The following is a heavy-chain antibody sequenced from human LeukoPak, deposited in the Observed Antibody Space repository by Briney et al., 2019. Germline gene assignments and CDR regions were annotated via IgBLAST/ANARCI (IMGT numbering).Heavy chain of an antibody. CDR3: ARDPSDIVVVVAATAPDY. V-gene: IGHV3-33*01. D-gene: IGHD2-15*01. CDR1: GFTFSSYG. CDR2: IWYDGSNK. Sequence: GGSLRLSCAASGFTFSSYGMHWVRQAPGKGLEWVAVIWYDGSNKYYADSVKGRFTISRDNSKNTLYLQMNSLRAEDTAVYYCARDPSDIVVVVAATAPDYWGQGTLVTVSS. J-gene: IGHJ4*02.